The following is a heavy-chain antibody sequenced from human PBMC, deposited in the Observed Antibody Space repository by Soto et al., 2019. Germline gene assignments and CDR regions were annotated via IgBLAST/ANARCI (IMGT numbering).Heavy chain of an antibody. CDR2: MNPNSGNA. V-gene: IGHV1-8*01. CDR1: GDSFTSYD. J-gene: IGHJ4*02. D-gene: IGHD4-4*01. Sequence: GTSVKLSCEACGDSFTSYDINWVRQATGQGLEWMGWMNPNSGNAGYAQKFQGRVTMTRNTSISTAYMELSSLRSEDTAVYYCARGFVTTWVYWGQGTLVTVSS. CDR3: ARGFVTTWVY.